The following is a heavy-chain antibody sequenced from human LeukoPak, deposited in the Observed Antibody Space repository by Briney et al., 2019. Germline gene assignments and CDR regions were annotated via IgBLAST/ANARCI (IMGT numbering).Heavy chain of an antibody. V-gene: IGHV5-51*01. J-gene: IGHJ4*02. D-gene: IGHD2-15*01. CDR2: IHPRDSDT. CDR1: GYSFTNYW. CDR3: ASYSCSGGTCNPPPD. Sequence: GESLKISCKGSGYSFTNYWIDWGRQMPGKGLEWMGIIHPRDSDTTYSPSFQGQVTISADKSISTAYLQWSSLKASDTAMYYCASYSCSGGTCNPPPDWGQGTLVTVSS.